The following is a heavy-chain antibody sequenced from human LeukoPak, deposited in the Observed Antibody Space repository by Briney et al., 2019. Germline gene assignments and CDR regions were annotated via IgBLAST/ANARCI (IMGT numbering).Heavy chain of an antibody. Sequence: GGSLRLSCAASGFTFSNYWMSWVRQAPGKGLEWVANIKQDGSEKYYVDSVKGRFTISRDNAKNSLYLQMNSLRAEDTAVYYCARDDPSMIAALHYWGQGTLVTVSS. J-gene: IGHJ4*02. CDR2: IKQDGSEK. CDR3: ARDDPSMIAALHY. CDR1: GFTFSNYW. V-gene: IGHV3-7*01. D-gene: IGHD6-6*01.